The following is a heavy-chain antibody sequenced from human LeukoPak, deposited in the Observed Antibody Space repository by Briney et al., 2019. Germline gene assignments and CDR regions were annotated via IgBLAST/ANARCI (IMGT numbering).Heavy chain of an antibody. V-gene: IGHV1-46*01. CDR3: VRGASSIAALDPFWYFDL. CDR2: INPSDGST. D-gene: IGHD6-6*01. CDR1: GYTFTSYY. J-gene: IGHJ2*01. Sequence: GASVKVSCKASGYTFTSYYMHWVRQAPGQGLEWMGIINPSDGSTSYAQRFQGRVTMTRDTSTNTVYMELSSLRSEDTAVFYCVRGASSIAALDPFWYFDLWGRGTLVTVSS.